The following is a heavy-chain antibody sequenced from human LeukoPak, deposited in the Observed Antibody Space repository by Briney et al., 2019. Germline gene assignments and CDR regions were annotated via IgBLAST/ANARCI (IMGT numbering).Heavy chain of an antibody. CDR2: ISSSGSTI. J-gene: IGHJ4*02. Sequence: GGSLRLSCAASGFTFSSSEMSWVRQAPGKGLEWVSYISSSGSTIYYADSVKGRFTISRDNSKNSLYLQMNSLRSEDLAFYYCAKSRRIAVAGFFDSWGQGTLVTVSS. V-gene: IGHV3-48*03. D-gene: IGHD6-19*01. CDR3: AKSRRIAVAGFFDS. CDR1: GFTFSSSE.